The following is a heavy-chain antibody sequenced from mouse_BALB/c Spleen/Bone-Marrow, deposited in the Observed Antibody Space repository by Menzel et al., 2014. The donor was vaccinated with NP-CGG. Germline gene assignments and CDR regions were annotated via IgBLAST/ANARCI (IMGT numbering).Heavy chain of an antibody. V-gene: IGHV1-80*01. Sequence: QVHVKQSGAELVRPGASVKISCKASGYAFSNYVMNWVKQRPGQGLEWIGQIYPGDGDTNYNGKFKGRVALTADKSSSTAYMQLSSLTSEDSAVYFCASVYDYGRGYAMDYWGQGTSVTVSS. CDR3: ASVYDYGRGYAMDY. CDR1: GYAFSNYV. D-gene: IGHD2-4*01. CDR2: IYPGDGDT. J-gene: IGHJ4*01.